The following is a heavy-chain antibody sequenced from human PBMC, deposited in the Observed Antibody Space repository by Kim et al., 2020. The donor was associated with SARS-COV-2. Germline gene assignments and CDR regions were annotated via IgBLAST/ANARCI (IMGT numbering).Heavy chain of an antibody. J-gene: IGHJ4*02. CDR2: INPNSGGT. Sequence: ASVKVSCKASGYTFTGYYMHWVRQAPGQGLEWMGRINPNSGGTNYAQKFQGRVTMTRDTSISTAYMELSRLRSDDTAVYYCARGCSSTSCSLAELGDYWGQGTLVTVSS. CDR3: ARGCSSTSCSLAELGDY. V-gene: IGHV1-2*06. D-gene: IGHD2-2*01. CDR1: GYTFTGYY.